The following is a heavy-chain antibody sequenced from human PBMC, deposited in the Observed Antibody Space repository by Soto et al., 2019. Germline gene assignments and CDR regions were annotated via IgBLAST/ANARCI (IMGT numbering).Heavy chain of an antibody. CDR2: ISGSGGST. J-gene: IGHJ6*02. V-gene: IGHV3-23*01. CDR1: GFTFSSYA. CDR3: AKDQSSSWDYYYYGMDV. Sequence: GGSLRLSCAASGFTFSSYAMSWVRQAPGKGLEWVSAISGSGGSTYYADSVKGRFTISRDNSKNTLYLQMNSLRAEDTAVYYCAKDQSSSWDYYYYGMDVWGQGTTVTDS. D-gene: IGHD6-13*01.